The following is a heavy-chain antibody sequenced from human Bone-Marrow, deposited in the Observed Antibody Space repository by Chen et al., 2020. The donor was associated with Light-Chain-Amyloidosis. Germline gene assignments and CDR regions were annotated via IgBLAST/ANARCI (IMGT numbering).Heavy chain of an antibody. Sequence: EVQLVEAGGGLVQPGGSLKLSCAASGFNFSGSAMHLVRQASGKGLEWVAGIRGITNNDATLYGGSVKGRFIISRDDSKNTTYLQMTSLKTEDTAVYYFTSTFWTKTGGREAYWGQGTLVTVSS. CDR2: IRGITNNDAT. CDR3: TSTFWTKTGGREAY. D-gene: IGHD1-26*01. CDR1: GFNFSGSA. V-gene: IGHV3-73*02. J-gene: IGHJ4*02.